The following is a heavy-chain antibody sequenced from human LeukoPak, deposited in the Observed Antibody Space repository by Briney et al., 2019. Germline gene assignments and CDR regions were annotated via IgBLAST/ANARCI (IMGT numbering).Heavy chain of an antibody. D-gene: IGHD3-16*01. J-gene: IGHJ4*02. CDR2: IYYSGST. CDR1: GGSISSGGYS. CDR3: ARLSAVDLITFGGLGLPGYFDY. Sequence: PSETLSLTCAVSGGSISSGGYSWSWIRQPPGKGLEWIGYIYYSGSTYYNPSLKSRVTISVDTSKNQFSLKLSSVTAADTAVYYYARLSAVDLITFGGLGLPGYFDYWGQGTLVTVSS. V-gene: IGHV4-30-2*03.